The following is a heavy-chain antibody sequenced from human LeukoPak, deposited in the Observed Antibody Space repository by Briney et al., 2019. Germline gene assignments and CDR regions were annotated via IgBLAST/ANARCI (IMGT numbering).Heavy chain of an antibody. CDR3: ARDHSSSSYGY. Sequence: PGGSLRLSCAASGFTFSSYAMSWVRQAPGKGLEWVSAISGSGGSTYYADSVKGRFTISRDNAKNSLYLQMNSLRAEDTAVYYCARDHSSSSYGYWGQGTLVTVSS. V-gene: IGHV3-23*01. J-gene: IGHJ4*02. CDR1: GFTFSSYA. D-gene: IGHD6-6*01. CDR2: ISGSGGST.